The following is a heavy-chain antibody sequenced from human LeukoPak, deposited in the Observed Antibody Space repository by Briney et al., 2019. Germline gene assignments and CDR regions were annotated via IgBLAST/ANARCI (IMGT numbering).Heavy chain of an antibody. J-gene: IGHJ4*02. CDR2: IFVSGGST. CDR1: EFTSINYA. Sequence: PGGCLRHSCVASEFTSINYAMSSVRPPLGRGLECVSAIFVSGGSTYYADSVKGRFTISRDNSKNTLYLQMNSLRAEDTAVYYCAKDGLRDTYDSSGYYYPDYWGQGTLVTVSS. D-gene: IGHD3-22*01. CDR3: AKDGLRDTYDSSGYYYPDY. V-gene: IGHV3-23*01.